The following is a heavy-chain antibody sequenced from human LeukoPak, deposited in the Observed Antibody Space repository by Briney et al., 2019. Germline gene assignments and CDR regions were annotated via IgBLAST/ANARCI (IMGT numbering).Heavy chain of an antibody. CDR1: GFTFSSYS. V-gene: IGHV3-48*04. CDR2: ISSSSSTI. Sequence: HPGGSLRLSCAASGFTFSSYSMNWVRQAPGKGLEWVSYISSSSSTIYYADSVKGRFTISRDNAKNSLYLQMNSLRAEDTAVYYCAKLIGVGKRTYCSGGSCLIDYWGQGTLVTVSS. CDR3: AKLIGVGKRTYCSGGSCLIDY. J-gene: IGHJ4*02. D-gene: IGHD2-15*01.